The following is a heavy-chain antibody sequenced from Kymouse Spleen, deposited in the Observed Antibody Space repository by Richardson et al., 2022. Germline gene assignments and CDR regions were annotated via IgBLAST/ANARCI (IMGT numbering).Heavy chain of an antibody. Sequence: QVQLQQWGAGLLKPSETLSLTCAVYGGSFSGYYWSWIRQPPGKGLEWIGEINHSGSTNYNPSLKSRVTISVDTSKNQFSLKLSSVTAADTAVYYCARDYYGSGSYYRGYYYYGMDVWGQGTTVTVSS. D-gene: IGHD3-10*01. CDR1: GGSFSGYY. V-gene: IGHV4-34*01. CDR3: ARDYYGSGSYYRGYYYYGMDV. J-gene: IGHJ6*02. CDR2: INHSGST.